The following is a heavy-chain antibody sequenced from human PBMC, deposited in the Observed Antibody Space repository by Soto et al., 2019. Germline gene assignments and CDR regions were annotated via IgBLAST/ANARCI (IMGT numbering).Heavy chain of an antibody. CDR1: GFSLSSSGVG. V-gene: IGHV2-5*02. Sequence: QITLKESGPTLVKPTQTLTLTCTFSGFSLSSSGVGVGWIRQPPGKALEWLALIYWENYKQYSPSLKNRFTITKDTSKNQVVLTMTKMEPVDTGTYYCARVMGSGNVGVFDYWGQGTLVTVSS. J-gene: IGHJ4*02. CDR2: IYWENYK. D-gene: IGHD2-21*01. CDR3: ARVMGSGNVGVFDY.